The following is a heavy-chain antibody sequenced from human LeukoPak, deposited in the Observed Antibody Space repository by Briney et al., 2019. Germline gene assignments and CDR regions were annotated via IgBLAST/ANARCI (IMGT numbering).Heavy chain of an antibody. CDR1: GGSISSSSYY. CDR3: ARGVLWFGELLPNWFDP. Sequence: PSETLSLTCTVSGGSISSSSYYWGWIRQPPGKGLEWIGSIYYSGSTNYNPSLKSRVTISVDTSKNQFSLKLSSVTAADTAVYYCARGVLWFGELLPNWFDPWGQGTLVTVSS. V-gene: IGHV4-39*07. J-gene: IGHJ5*02. CDR2: IYYSGST. D-gene: IGHD3-10*01.